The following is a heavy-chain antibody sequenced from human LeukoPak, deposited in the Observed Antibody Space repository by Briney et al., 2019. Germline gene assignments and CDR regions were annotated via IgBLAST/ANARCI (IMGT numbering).Heavy chain of an antibody. J-gene: IGHJ6*02. CDR2: IYTSGST. Sequence: PSETLSLTCTVSGGSISSYYWSRIRQPAGKGLEWIGRIYTSGSTNYNPSLKSRVTMSVDTSKNQFSLKLSSVTAADTAVYYCARGVNYIAAAGYYYYGMDVWGQGTTVTVSS. CDR3: ARGVNYIAAAGYYYYGMDV. CDR1: GGSISSYY. V-gene: IGHV4-4*07. D-gene: IGHD6-13*01.